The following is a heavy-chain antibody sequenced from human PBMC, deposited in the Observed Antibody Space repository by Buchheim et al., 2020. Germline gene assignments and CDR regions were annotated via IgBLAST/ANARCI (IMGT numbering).Heavy chain of an antibody. CDR2: IRQDGSEK. CDR3: ARGSGVRRSYSDLPPSSYFDY. Sequence: EVQLVESGGGLVQPGGSLRLSCAASGFTFSSYEMNWVRQAPGKGLEWVANIRQDGSEKYHVDSVKGRFIISRDNDFNSLYLQMKSLRAEDTAVYYCARGSGVRRSYSDLPPSSYFDYWGQGSL. J-gene: IGHJ4*02. CDR1: GFTFSSYE. V-gene: IGHV3-7*01. D-gene: IGHD6-6*01.